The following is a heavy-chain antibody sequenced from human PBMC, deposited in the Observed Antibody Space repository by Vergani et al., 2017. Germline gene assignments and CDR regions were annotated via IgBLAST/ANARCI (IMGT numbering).Heavy chain of an antibody. CDR1: GGSISGTN. CDR2: IRDKAYNYAT. D-gene: IGHD2-15*01. V-gene: IGHV3-73*01. Sequence: VQLQESGPGLVKPPGTLSLTCAVSGGSISGTNWWSWVRQSPGKGLEWIGRIRDKAYNYATVYAVSVKGRFTISRDDSKKTAYLQMNGLTTEDTAVYYCARGRGYCSGGSCYGDYWGQGTLVTVSS. J-gene: IGHJ4*02. CDR3: ARGRGYCSGGSCYGDY.